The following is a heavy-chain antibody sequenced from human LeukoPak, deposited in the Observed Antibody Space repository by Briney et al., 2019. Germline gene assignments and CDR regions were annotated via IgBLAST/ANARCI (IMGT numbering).Heavy chain of an antibody. CDR3: ARVWSGSYSRYYFDY. D-gene: IGHD1-26*01. CDR1: GGSISSYY. CDR2: IYYSGST. J-gene: IGHJ4*02. Sequence: SETLSLTCTVSGGSISSYYWSWIRQPPGKGLEWIGYIYYSGSTNYNPSLKSRVTISVDTSKNQFSLKLSSVTASDTAVYYCARVWSGSYSRYYFDYWGQGTLVTVSS. V-gene: IGHV4-59*01.